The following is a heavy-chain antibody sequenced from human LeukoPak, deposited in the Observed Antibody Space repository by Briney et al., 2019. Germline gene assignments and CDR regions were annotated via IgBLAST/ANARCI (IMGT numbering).Heavy chain of an antibody. D-gene: IGHD4-17*01. CDR3: ARDGDYVDYGMDV. CDR2: ITTYNGNT. J-gene: IGHJ6*02. Sequence: GASVKVPYKASGYTFTSYPIIWVRQAPAHGLEWMGWITTYNGNTNYAQKLQGRVTMTTDTSTSTAYLDLRGLRSDDTAVYYCARDGDYVDYGMDVWGQGTTVTVSS. V-gene: IGHV1-18*01. CDR1: GYTFTSYP.